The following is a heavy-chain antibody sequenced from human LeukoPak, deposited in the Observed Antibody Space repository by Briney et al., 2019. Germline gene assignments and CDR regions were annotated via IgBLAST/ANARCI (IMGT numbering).Heavy chain of an antibody. D-gene: IGHD2-15*01. Sequence: GGSLRLSCAASGFNLDDYAMHWVRQAPGKGLEWVSAISNNGGYTYYADSVQGRFTISRDNSKSTLCLQMNSLRAEDTAVYYCAKQLGYCSDGSCYFPYWGQGTLVTVSS. CDR2: ISNNGGYT. CDR3: AKQLGYCSDGSCYFPY. J-gene: IGHJ4*02. V-gene: IGHV3-23*01. CDR1: GFNLDDYA.